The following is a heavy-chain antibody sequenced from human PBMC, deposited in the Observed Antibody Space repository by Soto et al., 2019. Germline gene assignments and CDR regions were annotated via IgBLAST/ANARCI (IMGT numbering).Heavy chain of an antibody. V-gene: IGHV3-72*01. CDR3: AREGYSSSWNLDY. CDR2: IRNKAKSYTT. Sequence: PGGSLRLSCAASGFTFSDHYMDLVRQAPGKGLEWVGRIRNKAKSYTTDYAASVKGRFTISRDDSKNSLYLQMNSLNTEDTAVYYCAREGYSSSWNLDYSGQGILVTVSS. J-gene: IGHJ4*02. D-gene: IGHD6-13*01. CDR1: GFTFSDHY.